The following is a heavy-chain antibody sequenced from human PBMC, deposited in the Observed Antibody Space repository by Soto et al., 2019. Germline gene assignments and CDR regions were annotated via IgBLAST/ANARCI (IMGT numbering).Heavy chain of an antibody. CDR2: ISAYNGNT. CDR1: GYTFTSYG. J-gene: IGHJ3*02. D-gene: IGHD2-2*02. CDR3: ASSPTCSSTSCYSDDAFDI. Sequence: APVKVSCKASGYTFTSYGIPWVRQAPGQGLEWMGWISAYNGNTNYAQKLQGRVTMTTDTSTSTAYMERRSLRSADTAVYYCASSPTCSSTSCYSDDAFDIWGQGTMVTVSS. V-gene: IGHV1-18*01.